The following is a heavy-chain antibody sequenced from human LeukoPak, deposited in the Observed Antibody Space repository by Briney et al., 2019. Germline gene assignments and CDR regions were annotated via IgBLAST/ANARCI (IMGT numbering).Heavy chain of an antibody. CDR1: GFTFSSYA. CDR2: ISGSGGST. V-gene: IGHV3-23*01. CDR3: AKTRHIVVETPFDY. D-gene: IGHD3-22*01. Sequence: PGGSLRFSCAASGFTFSSYAESWVRQAPGKGLEWVSAISGSGGSTYYADSVKGRFTISRDNSKNTLYLQMNSLRAEDTAVYYCAKTRHIVVETPFDYWGQGTLVTVSS. J-gene: IGHJ4*02.